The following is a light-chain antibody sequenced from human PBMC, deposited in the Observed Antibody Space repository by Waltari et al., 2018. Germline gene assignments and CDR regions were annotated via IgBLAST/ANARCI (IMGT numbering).Light chain of an antibody. CDR1: QSVNNY. CDR2: GFS. V-gene: IGKV3-11*01. CDR3: QQRSNWPPSIT. Sequence: EIVLTQSPATLSLSPGERATLSCRASQSVNNYLAWYQHKPGQTHRLLSYGFSNRATGIPARFSGSGSGTDFTLTISILEPEDFAVYYCQQRSNWPPSITFGQGTRLEIK. J-gene: IGKJ5*01.